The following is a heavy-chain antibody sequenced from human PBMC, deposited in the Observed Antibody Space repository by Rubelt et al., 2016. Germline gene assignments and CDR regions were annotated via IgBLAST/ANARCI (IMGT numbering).Heavy chain of an antibody. CDR3: ARHGAYYYFGMDV. CDR1: GFTFNSYW. Sequence: GGSLRLSCAASGFTFNSYWMTWVRQAPGKGLVWVSRIKSDGSSTSYADSVKGRFTISRDNAKNTLYLQMNSLRAEDTALYYCARHGAYYYFGMDVWGQGTTVTVS. CDR2: IKSDGSST. D-gene: IGHD1-26*01. V-gene: IGHV3-74*01. J-gene: IGHJ6*02.